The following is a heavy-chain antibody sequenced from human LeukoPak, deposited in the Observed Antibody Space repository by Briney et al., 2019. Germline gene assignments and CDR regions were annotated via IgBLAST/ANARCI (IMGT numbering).Heavy chain of an antibody. CDR2: ISGSGGST. D-gene: IGHD3-22*01. CDR3: ARDADSSGYLYYYYYMDV. Sequence: GGSLRLSCAASGFTFSSYSLNWVRQAPGKGLEWVSAISGSGGSTYYADSVKGRFTISRDNAKNSLYLQMNSLRAEDTAVYYCARDADSSGYLYYYYYMDVWGKGTTVTISS. V-gene: IGHV3-21*01. J-gene: IGHJ6*03. CDR1: GFTFSSYS.